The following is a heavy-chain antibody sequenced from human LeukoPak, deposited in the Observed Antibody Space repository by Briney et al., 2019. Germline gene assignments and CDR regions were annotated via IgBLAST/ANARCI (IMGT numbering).Heavy chain of an antibody. V-gene: IGHV3-21*01. J-gene: IGHJ4*02. D-gene: IGHD1-26*01. Sequence: PGGSLRLSCAASGFTFSTYTMNWVRQAPGKGLEWVSSISSRSDYIYYADSLQGRFTISRDNAKNSLYLHITTLRGEDTAVYYRARGGSYRHFDYWGQGILVTVSS. CDR3: ARGGSYRHFDY. CDR2: ISSRSDYI. CDR1: GFTFSTYT.